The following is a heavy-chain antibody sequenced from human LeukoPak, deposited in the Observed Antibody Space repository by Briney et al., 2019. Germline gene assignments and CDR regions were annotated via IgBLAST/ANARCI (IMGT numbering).Heavy chain of an antibody. D-gene: IGHD6-6*01. Sequence: PGGSLRLSCAASGFTFSSYGMNWVRQAPGKGLEWVSSITSSSSYIYYADSVKGRFTISRDNARNSLYLQMNSLRAEDTAVYSCARSYSSSRGTFDYWGQGTLVTVSS. J-gene: IGHJ4*02. V-gene: IGHV3-21*01. CDR2: ITSSSSYI. CDR3: ARSYSSSRGTFDY. CDR1: GFTFSSYG.